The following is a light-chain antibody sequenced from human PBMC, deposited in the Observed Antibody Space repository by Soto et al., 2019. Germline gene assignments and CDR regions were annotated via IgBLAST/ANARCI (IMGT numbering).Light chain of an antibody. CDR2: EVS. J-gene: IGLJ1*01. CDR1: SSDVGGYNY. CDR3: SSYAGSNNFRYV. Sequence: QSALTQPPSASGSPGQSVTISCTGTSSDVGGYNYVSWYQQHPGKAPKLMIYEVSKRPSGVPDRFSGSKSGNTASLTVSELQAEDEADYYCSSYAGSNNFRYVFGTGTKLTVL. V-gene: IGLV2-8*01.